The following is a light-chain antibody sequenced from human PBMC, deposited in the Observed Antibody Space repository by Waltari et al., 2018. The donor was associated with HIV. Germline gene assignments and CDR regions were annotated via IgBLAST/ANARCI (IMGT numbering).Light chain of an antibody. CDR3: QTWGAGIVV. CDR2: VNSDGSH. V-gene: IGLV4-69*01. CDR1: SGHSTYA. Sequence: QLVLTQSPSASASLGASVKLTCSLSSGHSTYAIPWHQHQPGKGPRFLMKVNSDGSHRKGDEIPDRFSGSASGPERYLTISSIQSEDEGDYYCQTWGAGIVVFGGGTKLSVL. J-gene: IGLJ2*01.